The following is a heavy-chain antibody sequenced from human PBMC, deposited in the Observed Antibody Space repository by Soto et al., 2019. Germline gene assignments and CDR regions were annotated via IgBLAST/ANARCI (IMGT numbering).Heavy chain of an antibody. CDR3: ARTPMEGANMVYWFDP. Sequence: GGSLRLSCAASGFTFSSYSMNWVRQAPGKGLEWVSYISSSSSTIYYADSVKGRFTISRDNAKNSLYLQMNSLRAEDTAVYYCARTPMEGANMVYWFDPWGQGTLVTVSS. V-gene: IGHV3-48*04. D-gene: IGHD1-26*01. CDR2: ISSSSSTI. CDR1: GFTFSSYS. J-gene: IGHJ5*02.